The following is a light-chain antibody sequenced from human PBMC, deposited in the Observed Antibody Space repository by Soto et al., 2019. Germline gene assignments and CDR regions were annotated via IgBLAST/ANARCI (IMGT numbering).Light chain of an antibody. CDR1: QSVSSX. CDR2: DAS. CDR3: HQYGISPPVT. Sequence: QSVSSXLSXXQXXPXXXXXLXXYDASSRATGIPDRCSGSGSGADFTLPISRLEPEDFAMYYCHQYGISPPVTFGQGTRLEIK. V-gene: IGKV3-20*01. J-gene: IGKJ5*01.